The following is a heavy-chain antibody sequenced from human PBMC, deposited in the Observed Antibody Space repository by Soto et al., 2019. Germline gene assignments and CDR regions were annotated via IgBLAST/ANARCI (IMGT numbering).Heavy chain of an antibody. J-gene: IGHJ4*02. CDR3: ARRYGVYFDY. Sequence: SETLSLTCAVSGGSISSGGYSWSWIRQPPGKGLEWIGYIYHGGSTYYNPSLKSRVTISVDTSKNQFSLKLSSVTAADTAVYYCARRYGVYFDYWGQGTLVTVSS. V-gene: IGHV4-30-2*05. CDR1: GGSISSGGYS. D-gene: IGHD4-17*01. CDR2: IYHGGST.